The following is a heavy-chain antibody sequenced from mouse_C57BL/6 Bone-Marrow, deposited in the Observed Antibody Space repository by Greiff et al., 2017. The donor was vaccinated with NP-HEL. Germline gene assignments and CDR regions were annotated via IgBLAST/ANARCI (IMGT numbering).Heavy chain of an antibody. CDR2: IYPRSGNT. CDR3: ANALYGSSYDFDY. V-gene: IGHV1-81*01. CDR1: GYTFTSYG. Sequence: VQVVESGAELARPGASVKLSCKASGYTFTSYGISWVKQRTGHGLEWIGEIYPRSGNTYYNEKFKGKATLTADKSSSTAYMELRSLTSEDSAVYFCANALYGSSYDFDYWGQGTTLTVSS. D-gene: IGHD1-1*01. J-gene: IGHJ2*01.